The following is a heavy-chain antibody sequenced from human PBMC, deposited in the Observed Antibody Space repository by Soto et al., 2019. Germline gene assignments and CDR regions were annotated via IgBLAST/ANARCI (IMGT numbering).Heavy chain of an antibody. CDR2: TIPMFATA. CDR1: GGTFSNYI. V-gene: IGHV1-69*01. J-gene: IGHJ4*02. D-gene: IGHD6-19*01. CDR3: ARGRVGQQWLVCFDT. Sequence: QVHLVQSGAEVKKPGSSVKVSCKASGGTFSNYIFAWVRQAPGQGLEWMGGTIPMFATAQYAQELQGRVTITADESTSTVYMDLTSIRSDDTAVYYCARGRVGQQWLVCFDTWGQGTLVTVSS.